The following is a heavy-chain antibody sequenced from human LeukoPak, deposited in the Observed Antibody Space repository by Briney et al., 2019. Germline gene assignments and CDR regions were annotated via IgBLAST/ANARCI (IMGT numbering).Heavy chain of an antibody. Sequence: ASVKVSCKASGYTFTGYYMHWVRQAPGQGLEWMGRINPNSGGTNYAQKLQGRVTMTTDTSTSTAYMELRSLRSDDTAVYYCATRILGYGDYFDYWGQGTLVTVSS. CDR2: INPNSGGT. V-gene: IGHV1-2*06. CDR1: GYTFTGYY. D-gene: IGHD4-17*01. CDR3: ATRILGYGDYFDY. J-gene: IGHJ4*02.